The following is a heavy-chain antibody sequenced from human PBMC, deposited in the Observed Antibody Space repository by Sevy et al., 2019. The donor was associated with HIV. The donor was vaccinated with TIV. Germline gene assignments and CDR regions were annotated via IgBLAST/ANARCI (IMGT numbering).Heavy chain of an antibody. V-gene: IGHV5-51*01. CDR2: FIPGGTAG. J-gene: IGHJ5*02. D-gene: IGHD3-10*01. CDR1: GYDFSTKW. Sequence: GESLKISCQASGYDFSTKWIGWVRQVSGKGLDWIGFFIPGGTAGRYRPTFQDQVFISIDQSPGVTYLEWKSLKSSDTAMYYCARLSYHGGSCDLWGQGTLVTVSS. CDR3: ARLSYHGGSCDL.